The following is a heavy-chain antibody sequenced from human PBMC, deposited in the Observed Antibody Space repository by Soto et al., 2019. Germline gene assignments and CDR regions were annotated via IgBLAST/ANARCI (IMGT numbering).Heavy chain of an antibody. J-gene: IGHJ4*02. V-gene: IGHV3-21*01. CDR3: ASGYDLWVIDY. D-gene: IGHD5-12*01. CDR2: ISSSSSYI. CDR1: GFTFSSYS. Sequence: GGSLRLSCAASGFTFSSYSMNWVRQAPGKGLEWVSSISSSSSYIYYADSVRGRFTISRDNAKNSLYLQMNSLRAEDTAVYYCASGYDLWVIDYSGQGTLVTVFS.